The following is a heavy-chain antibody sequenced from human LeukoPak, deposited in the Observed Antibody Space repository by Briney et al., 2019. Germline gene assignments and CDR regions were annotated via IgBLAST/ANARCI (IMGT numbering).Heavy chain of an antibody. CDR2: SYYTGST. J-gene: IGHJ6*03. CDR3: ARKPYSSGRLGGYPYYYMDV. CDR1: GGSISPYY. V-gene: IGHV4-59*01. D-gene: IGHD6-19*01. Sequence: SETLSLTCAVSGGSISPYYWTWIRQPPGKGLEWIGYSYYTGSTSYNPSLKSRLTISVDTSNNQLSLKLRSVTAADTAMYFCARKPYSSGRLGGYPYYYMDVWGKGTMVTVSS.